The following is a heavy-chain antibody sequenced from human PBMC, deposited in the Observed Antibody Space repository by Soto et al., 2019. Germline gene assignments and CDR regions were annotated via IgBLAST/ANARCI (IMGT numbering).Heavy chain of an antibody. CDR1: GYTFTSYG. V-gene: IGHV1-18*01. CDR3: ARDPYSSTFLYYYYGMDV. Sequence: ASVKVSCKASGYTFTSYGISWVRQAPGQGLEGMGWISAYNGNTNYAQKLQGRVTMTTDTSTSTAYMELRSLRSDDTAVCYCARDPYSSTFLYYYYGMDVWGQGTTVTSP. CDR2: ISAYNGNT. D-gene: IGHD6-13*01. J-gene: IGHJ6*02.